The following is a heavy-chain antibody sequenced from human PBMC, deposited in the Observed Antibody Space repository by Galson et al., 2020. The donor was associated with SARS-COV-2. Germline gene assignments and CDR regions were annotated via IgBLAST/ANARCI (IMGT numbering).Heavy chain of an antibody. CDR1: GNTLRKIS. D-gene: IGHD2-15*01. Sequence: ASVKVSCKVYGNTLRKISMHWVRQAPGKGLEWMGGFDPEDGGTIYAQRFQGRVTMTDDTSIDTAYMNLDSLRSDDTAVYYCATLKAASDAFHIWGQGTLVTVSS. V-gene: IGHV1-24*01. CDR2: FDPEDGGT. J-gene: IGHJ3*02. CDR3: ATLKAASDAFHI.